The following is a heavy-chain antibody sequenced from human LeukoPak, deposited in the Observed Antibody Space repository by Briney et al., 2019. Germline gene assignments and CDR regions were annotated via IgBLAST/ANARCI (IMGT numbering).Heavy chain of an antibody. CDR3: AKLRVSTTDIHYFDY. Sequence: PGGSLRLSCAASGFIFSSYGMHWVRQAPGKGLEWVAFIRFDGSFQYYEDSVKGRFTISRDNSKNTLYLQMSSLRAEDTAMYYCAKLRVSTTDIHYFDYWGQGTLVTVSS. D-gene: IGHD2-2*01. CDR2: IRFDGSFQ. V-gene: IGHV3-30*02. CDR1: GFIFSSYG. J-gene: IGHJ4*02.